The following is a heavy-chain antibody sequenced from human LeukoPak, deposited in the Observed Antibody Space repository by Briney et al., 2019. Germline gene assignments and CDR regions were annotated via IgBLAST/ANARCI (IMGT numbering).Heavy chain of an antibody. V-gene: IGHV3-23*01. J-gene: IGHJ4*02. CDR1: GFTFNNYA. CDR2: ISGSGGNT. Sequence: HPGGSLRLSCAASGFTFNNYAMSWVRPAPGKGLEWVSGISGSGGNTYYEDSVKGRFTISRDNAKNSLYLQMNSLRAEDTALYYCAKAPPRAVAAYPFDYWGQGTLVTVSS. CDR3: AKAPPRAVAAYPFDY. D-gene: IGHD6-13*01.